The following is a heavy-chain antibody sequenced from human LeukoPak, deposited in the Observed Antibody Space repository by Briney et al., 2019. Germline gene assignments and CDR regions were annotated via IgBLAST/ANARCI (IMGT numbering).Heavy chain of an antibody. CDR1: GYSFTSYW. Sequence: GESLKISCKGSGYSFTSYWIGWVRQMPGKGLEWRGIIYPGDSDTRYSPSFQGQVTISADKSISTAYLQWSSLKASDTAMYYCARRNYYGSGSYYMWFDPWGQGTLVTVSS. V-gene: IGHV5-51*01. J-gene: IGHJ5*02. D-gene: IGHD3-10*01. CDR3: ARRNYYGSGSYYMWFDP. CDR2: IYPGDSDT.